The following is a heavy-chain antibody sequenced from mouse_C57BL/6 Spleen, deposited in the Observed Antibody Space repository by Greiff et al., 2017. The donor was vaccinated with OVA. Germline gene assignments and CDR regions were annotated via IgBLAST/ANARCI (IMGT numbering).Heavy chain of an antibody. D-gene: IGHD1-1*01. CDR1: GFTFSDYY. CDR3: ARDLSSTVVPYWYFDV. J-gene: IGHJ1*03. CDR2: INYDGSST. Sequence: EVNVVESEGGLVQPGSSMKLSCTASGFTFSDYYMAWVRQVPEKGLEWVANINYDGSSTYYLDSLKSRFIISRDNAKNILYLQMSSLKSEDTATYYCARDLSSTVVPYWYFDVWGTGTTVTVSS. V-gene: IGHV5-16*01.